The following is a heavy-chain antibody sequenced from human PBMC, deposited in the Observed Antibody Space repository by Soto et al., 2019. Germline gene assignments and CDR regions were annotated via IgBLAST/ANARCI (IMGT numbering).Heavy chain of an antibody. Sequence: EVQLVESGGGLVQPGGSLRLSCAASGFTFSSYTMNWVRQAPGKGLEWVSYIMTTPTNTQYADSVRGRFTISRDNAKNSLYLQMNSLRAEDTAVYYCARDLNYAFDYWGQGAVVTVSS. CDR1: GFTFSSYT. V-gene: IGHV3-48*01. J-gene: IGHJ4*02. CDR3: ARDLNYAFDY. CDR2: IMTTPTNT. D-gene: IGHD1-7*01.